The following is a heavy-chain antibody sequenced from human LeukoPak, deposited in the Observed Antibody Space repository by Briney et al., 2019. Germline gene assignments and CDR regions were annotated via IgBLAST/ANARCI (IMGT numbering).Heavy chain of an antibody. Sequence: PSQTLSLTCTVSGGSISSSSYYWGWIRQPPGKGLEWIGSIYYSGSTYYNPSLKSRVTISVDTSKNQFSLKLSSVTAADTAVYYCARGGGSWYSGYEGVYAFDIWGQGTMVTVSS. CDR3: ARGGGSWYSGYEGVYAFDI. D-gene: IGHD5-12*01. J-gene: IGHJ3*02. CDR1: GGSISSSSYY. V-gene: IGHV4-39*07. CDR2: IYYSGST.